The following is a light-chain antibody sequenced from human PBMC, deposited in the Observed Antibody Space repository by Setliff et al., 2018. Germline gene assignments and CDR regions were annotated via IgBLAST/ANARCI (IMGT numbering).Light chain of an antibody. CDR1: SSDVGGYNY. Sequence: QSALAQPASVSGSPGQSITISCTGTSSDVGGYNYVSWYQQRPGKAPKLMIYDVSKRPSGVSNRFSGSKSGNTASLTISGLQAEDEADYYCSSYTSSSTFVFGTGTKGTVL. J-gene: IGLJ1*01. V-gene: IGLV2-14*01. CDR2: DVS. CDR3: SSYTSSSTFV.